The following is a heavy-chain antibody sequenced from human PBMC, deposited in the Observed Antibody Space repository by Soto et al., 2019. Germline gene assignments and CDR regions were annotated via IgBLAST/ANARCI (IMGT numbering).Heavy chain of an antibody. D-gene: IGHD1-26*01. CDR1: GGTFGSYS. Sequence: QVQLVQSGAEVKKPGSSVKVSCKASGGTFGSYSINWVRQAPGQGLEWMGEIIPIFGTANYAQKCQGRVTITADESTSTAYMELSSLRSEDTAVYYCARDGGRHSGGIDYWGQGTLVTVSS. V-gene: IGHV1-69*01. CDR3: ARDGGRHSGGIDY. CDR2: IIPIFGTA. J-gene: IGHJ4*02.